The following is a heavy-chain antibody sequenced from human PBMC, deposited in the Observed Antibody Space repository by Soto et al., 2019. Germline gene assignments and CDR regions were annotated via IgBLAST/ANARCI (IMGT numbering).Heavy chain of an antibody. CDR1: GFTFISYS. CDR2: ISSSSSYI. D-gene: IGHD3-10*01. CDR3: ASTSMVRGVVFDY. V-gene: IGHV3-21*04. Sequence: GGPLRLSCAASGFTFISYSMNWIRQAQGKGLEWVSSISSSSSYIYYADSVKGRFTISRDNAKNSLYLQMNSSVTAADTAVYYCASTSMVRGVVFDYWGQGTLVTVSS. J-gene: IGHJ4*02.